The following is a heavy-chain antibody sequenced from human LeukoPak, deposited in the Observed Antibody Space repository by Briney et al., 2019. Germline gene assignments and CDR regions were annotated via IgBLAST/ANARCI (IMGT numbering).Heavy chain of an antibody. CDR2: ISYDGSNK. CDR1: GFTFSSYA. V-gene: IGHV3-30*04. Sequence: GGSLRLPCAASGFTFSSYAMHWVRQAPGKGLEWVAVISYDGSNKYYADSVKGRFTISRDNSKNTLYLQMNSLRAEDTAVYYCARDHATIAVAGIEAYWGQGTLVTVSS. D-gene: IGHD6-19*01. J-gene: IGHJ4*02. CDR3: ARDHATIAVAGIEAY.